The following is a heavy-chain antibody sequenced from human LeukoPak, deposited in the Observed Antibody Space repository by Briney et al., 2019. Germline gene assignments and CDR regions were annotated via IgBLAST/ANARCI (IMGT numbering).Heavy chain of an antibody. CDR1: RDSVSSNIAA. CDR2: TDCGSKWYN. J-gene: IGHJ4*02. V-gene: IGHV6-1*01. D-gene: IGHD7-27*01. CDR3: ARGTGDRPPFRD. Sequence: SQTLSLTCAISRDSVSSNIAAWHWTTHSPSRGLEWLGRTDCGSKWYNDYAVSVNSRITISPVTSKSQFSLQLNSVTPEDTAVYYCARGTGDRPPFRDWGQGTLVTVSS.